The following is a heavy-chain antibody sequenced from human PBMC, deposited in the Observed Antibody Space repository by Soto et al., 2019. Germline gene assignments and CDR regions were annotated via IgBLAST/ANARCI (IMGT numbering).Heavy chain of an antibody. D-gene: IGHD3-3*01. V-gene: IGHV5-51*01. CDR2: IYPGDSDT. J-gene: IGHJ4*01. CDR1: GYGFSNFW. CDR3: ARAVESLEGLSPVDY. Sequence: GESLKISCQASGYGFSNFWIGWVRQMPGKGLEWLAMIYPGDSDTRYSPSFQGQVTISADTSITTAYLQWSSLRASDTAMYYCARAVESLEGLSPVDYWGQGTLVTVSS.